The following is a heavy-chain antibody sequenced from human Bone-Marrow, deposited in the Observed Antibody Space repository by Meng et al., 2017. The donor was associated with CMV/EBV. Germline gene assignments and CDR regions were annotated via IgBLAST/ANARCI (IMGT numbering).Heavy chain of an antibody. D-gene: IGHD6-13*01. CDR3: AKAPPQAGTGFFQH. CDR1: GFTFSAYA. V-gene: IGHV3-23*01. CDR2: ISGSRGST. J-gene: IGHJ1*01. Sequence: GESLKISCAASGFTFSAYAMNWVRQAPGKGLEWVSTISGSRGSTYYADSVKGRFTISRDNSKNTLYLQMNSLRAEDTAVYYCAKAPPQAGTGFFQHWGQGTLVTVSS.